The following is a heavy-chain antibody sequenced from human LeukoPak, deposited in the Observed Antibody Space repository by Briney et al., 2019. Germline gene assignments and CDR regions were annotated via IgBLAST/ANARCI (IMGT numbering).Heavy chain of an antibody. CDR1: GGSISSGSYY. CDR2: IYHSGST. V-gene: IGHV4-39*07. CDR3: ARSLPAAIFSAIDY. D-gene: IGHD2-2*02. Sequence: PSETLSLTCTVSGGSISSGSYYWSWIRQPPGKGLEWIGSIYHSGSTYYNPSLKSRVTISVDTSKNQFSLKLSSVTAADTAVYYCARSLPAAIFSAIDYWGQGTLVTVSS. J-gene: IGHJ4*02.